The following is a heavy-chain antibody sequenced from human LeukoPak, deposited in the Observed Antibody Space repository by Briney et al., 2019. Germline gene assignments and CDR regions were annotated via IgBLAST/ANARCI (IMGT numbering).Heavy chain of an antibody. CDR1: GYTFTSYD. CDR3: ARTLPGRARRDGYNLPPPLDY. D-gene: IGHD5-24*01. Sequence: GASVKVSCKASGYTFTSYDINWVRQATGQGLEWMGWMNPNSGNTGYAQKFQGRVTMTRNTSISTAYMELSSLRSEDTAVYYCARTLPGRARRDGYNLPPPLDYWGQGTLVTVSS. CDR2: MNPNSGNT. V-gene: IGHV1-8*01. J-gene: IGHJ4*02.